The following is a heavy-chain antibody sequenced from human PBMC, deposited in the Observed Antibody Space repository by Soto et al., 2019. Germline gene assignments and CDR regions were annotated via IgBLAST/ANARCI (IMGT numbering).Heavy chain of an antibody. Sequence: PGGSLRLSCAASGFTFSSYGMHWVRQAPGKGLEWVAVIWYDGSNKYYADSVKGRFTISRDNSKNTLYLQMNSLRAEDTAVYYCARELVRQLAHNWFDPWGQGTLVTVSS. J-gene: IGHJ5*02. CDR2: IWYDGSNK. CDR1: GFTFSSYG. V-gene: IGHV3-33*01. D-gene: IGHD6-6*01. CDR3: ARELVRQLAHNWFDP.